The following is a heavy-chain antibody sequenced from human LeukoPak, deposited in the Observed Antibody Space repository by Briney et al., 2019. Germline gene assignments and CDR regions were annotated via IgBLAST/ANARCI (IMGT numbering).Heavy chain of an antibody. CDR2: IYYSGST. CDR3: ARLGLYSQIGAFDI. Sequence: TSETLSLTCTVSGGSISSYYWSWIRQPPGKGLEWIGYIYYSGSTNYNPSLKSRVTISVDTSKNQFSLKLSSVTAADTAVYYCARLGLYSQIGAFDIWGQGTMVTVSS. V-gene: IGHV4-59*08. CDR1: GGSISSYY. J-gene: IGHJ3*02. D-gene: IGHD5-18*01.